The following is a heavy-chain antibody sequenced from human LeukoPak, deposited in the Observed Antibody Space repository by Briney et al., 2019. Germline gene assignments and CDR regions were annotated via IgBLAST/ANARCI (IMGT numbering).Heavy chain of an antibody. D-gene: IGHD4-17*01. CDR2: ISSSSSTI. CDR1: GVTFSSYS. Sequence: GGSLRLSCAASGVTFSSYSMNWVRQAPGKGLEWVSYISSSSSTIYYADSVKGRFTISRDNAKNSLYLQMNSLRAEDTAVYYCARIGDDYGDYYFDYWGQGTLVTVSS. J-gene: IGHJ4*02. CDR3: ARIGDDYGDYYFDY. V-gene: IGHV3-48*01.